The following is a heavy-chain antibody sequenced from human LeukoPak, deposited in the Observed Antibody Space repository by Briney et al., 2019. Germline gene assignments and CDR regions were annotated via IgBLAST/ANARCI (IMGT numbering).Heavy chain of an antibody. D-gene: IGHD5-18*01. CDR1: GFTFSSYA. V-gene: IGHV3-23*01. Sequence: PGGSLRLSCAASGFTFSSYAMNWVRQAPGKRLEWVSTISGSGNYTYYADSVKGRFSISRDNSKNTLYLQMNSLRAEDTAVYYCAKDLRALDTVVFFDSWGQGALLTVSS. CDR2: ISGSGNYT. CDR3: AKDLRALDTVVFFDS. J-gene: IGHJ4*02.